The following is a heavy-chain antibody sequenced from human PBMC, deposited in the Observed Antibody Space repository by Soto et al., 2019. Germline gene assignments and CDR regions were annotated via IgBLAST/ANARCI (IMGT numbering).Heavy chain of an antibody. CDR3: ATRIAVAGMNVLDY. CDR1: GGTFSSYA. CDR2: IIPIFGTA. J-gene: IGHJ4*02. D-gene: IGHD6-19*01. V-gene: IGHV1-69*01. Sequence: QVQLVQSGAEVKKPGSSVKVSCQASGGTFSSYAISWVRQAPGQGLEWMGGIIPIFGTANYAQKCQGRXXXTADEXXXXXXXXXXXXXXXXXXVYYCATRIAVAGMNVLDYWGQGTLVTVSS.